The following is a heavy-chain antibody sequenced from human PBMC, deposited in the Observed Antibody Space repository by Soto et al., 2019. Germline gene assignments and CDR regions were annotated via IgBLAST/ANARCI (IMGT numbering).Heavy chain of an antibody. J-gene: IGHJ4*02. CDR3: VRSVILSGGSYKGLIRLHYFDT. CDR1: GGSISSGGYS. D-gene: IGHD3-3*01. Sequence: SETLSLTCAVSGGSISSGGYSWSWIRQPPGKGLEWIGYIYHSGSTYYNPSLKSRVTISVDRSKNEFSLNMDSVTAADTAIYYCVRSVILSGGSYKGLIRLHYFDTWGPGTLVTVSS. V-gene: IGHV4-30-2*01. CDR2: IYHSGST.